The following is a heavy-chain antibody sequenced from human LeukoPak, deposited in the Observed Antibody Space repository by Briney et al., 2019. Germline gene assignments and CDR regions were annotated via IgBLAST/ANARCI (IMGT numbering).Heavy chain of an antibody. CDR1: GGSISSGGYY. V-gene: IGHV4-31*03. J-gene: IGHJ4*02. D-gene: IGHD5-24*01. CDR2: IYYSGST. Sequence: SETLSLTCTVSGGSISSGGYYWSWIRQHPGKGLEWIGYIYYSGSTYYNPSLKSRVTISVDTSKNQFSLKLSSVTAADTAVYYCARTDSRDGYNSNVDYWGQGTLVTVSS. CDR3: ARTDSRDGYNSNVDY.